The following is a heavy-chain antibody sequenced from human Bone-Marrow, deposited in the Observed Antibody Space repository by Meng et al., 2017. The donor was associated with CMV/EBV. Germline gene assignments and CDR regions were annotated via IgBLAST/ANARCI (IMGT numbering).Heavy chain of an antibody. Sequence: QVHLVQSGAEVTKPGASVRVSCKASGYTFTGYYLHWVRQAPGQGLEWMGWINTNSGDTNYAQNFQGRVTMTRDTSLATAYMELSSLRSDDTAVYYCARGRSTGFDYWGQGALVTVSS. D-gene: IGHD4-11*01. J-gene: IGHJ4*02. V-gene: IGHV1-2*02. CDR2: INTNSGDT. CDR1: GYTFTGYY. CDR3: ARGRSTGFDY.